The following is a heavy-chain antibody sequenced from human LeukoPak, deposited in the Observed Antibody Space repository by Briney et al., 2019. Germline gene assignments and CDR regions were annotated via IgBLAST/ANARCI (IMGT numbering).Heavy chain of an antibody. Sequence: GGSLRLSCAASGFTFSTYAMSWVRQAPGKGLEWVSAISGSGGSTYYADSVKGRFTISRDNSKNTLYLQMNSLRAEDTAVYYCAWLEMATIRGDFDYWGQGTLVTVSS. V-gene: IGHV3-23*01. CDR3: AWLEMATIRGDFDY. CDR2: ISGSGGST. J-gene: IGHJ4*02. D-gene: IGHD5-24*01. CDR1: GFTFSTYA.